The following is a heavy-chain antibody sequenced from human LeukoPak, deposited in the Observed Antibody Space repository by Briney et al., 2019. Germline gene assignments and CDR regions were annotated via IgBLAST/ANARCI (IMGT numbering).Heavy chain of an antibody. D-gene: IGHD4-17*01. Sequence: GGSLRLSCTASGFTFSSYSMNWVRQAPGKGLEWVSYISSSSSTIYYVDSVKGRFTISRDNAKNSLYLQMNSLRDEDTAVYYCARGRSTVTRFDPWGQGTLVTVSS. J-gene: IGHJ5*02. CDR2: ISSSSSTI. CDR3: ARGRSTVTRFDP. CDR1: GFTFSSYS. V-gene: IGHV3-48*02.